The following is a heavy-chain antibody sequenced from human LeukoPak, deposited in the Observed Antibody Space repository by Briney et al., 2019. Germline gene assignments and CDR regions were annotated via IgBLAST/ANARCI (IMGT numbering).Heavy chain of an antibody. CDR2: IKQDESEK. CDR3: ARDGGNGLDY. V-gene: IGHV3-7*01. D-gene: IGHD2-8*01. CDR1: EFTFSRYW. Sequence: GGSLRLSCVASEFTFSRYWMTWVRQAPGEGLEWVANIKQDESEKYYVDSVTGRFTISRDNAKNLLYLQMNSLRAEDTAVYYCARDGGNGLDYWGQGTLVAVSS. J-gene: IGHJ4*02.